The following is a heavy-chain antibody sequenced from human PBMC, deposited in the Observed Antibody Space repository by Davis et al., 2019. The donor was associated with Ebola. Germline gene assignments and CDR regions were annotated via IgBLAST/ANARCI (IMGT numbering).Heavy chain of an antibody. V-gene: IGHV3-30-3*01. CDR3: VRDESKGDYGGDY. D-gene: IGHD4-17*01. CDR2: ISYDGSNK. CDR1: GFTFSSYA. Sequence: GESLKISCAASGFTFSSYAMHWVRQAPGKGLEWVAVISYDGSNKYYADSVKGRFTISRDNSKNMLYLQMNSLRAEDTAVYYCVRDESKGDYGGDYWGQGTLVTISS. J-gene: IGHJ4*02.